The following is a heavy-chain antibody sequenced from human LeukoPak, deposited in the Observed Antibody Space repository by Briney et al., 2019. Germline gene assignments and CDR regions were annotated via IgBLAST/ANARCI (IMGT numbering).Heavy chain of an antibody. D-gene: IGHD6-6*01. CDR2: ISYDGSNK. Sequence: PGGSLRLSCAASGFTFSSYAMHWVRQAPGKGLEWVAVISYDGSNKYYADSVKGRFTISRGNSKNTLYLQMNSLRAEDTAVYYCARGLEYSSSSDYWGQGTLVTVSS. CDR3: ARGLEYSSSSDY. CDR1: GFTFSSYA. V-gene: IGHV3-30-3*01. J-gene: IGHJ4*02.